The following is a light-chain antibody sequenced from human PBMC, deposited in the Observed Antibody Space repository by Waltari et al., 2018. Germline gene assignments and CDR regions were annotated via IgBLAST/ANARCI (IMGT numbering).Light chain of an antibody. Sequence: QSVLTQPPSASGTPGQRVTISCSGSSSNIGSNTVNWYQQLPGTAPKVLIYSNSQRPSGVPDRFSGSKSGTSASLAISGLQSEDEADYYCEAWDDSLNGWVFGGGTKLTVL. CDR2: SNS. J-gene: IGLJ3*02. CDR3: EAWDDSLNGWV. V-gene: IGLV1-44*01. CDR1: SSNIGSNT.